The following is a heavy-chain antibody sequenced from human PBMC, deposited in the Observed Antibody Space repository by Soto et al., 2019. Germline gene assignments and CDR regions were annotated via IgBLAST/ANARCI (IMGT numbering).Heavy chain of an antibody. CDR1: GGSISSGGYS. D-gene: IGHD2-8*01. J-gene: IGHJ5*02. CDR3: ARGVVLMVYAILDGWFDP. V-gene: IGHV4-30-2*01. Sequence: QLQLQESGSGLVKPSQTLSLTCAVSGGSISSGGYSWSWIRQPPGKGLEWIGCIYHSGSTYYNPSLKSRVTISVDRSKNQFSLKLSSVTAADTAVYYCARGVVLMVYAILDGWFDPWGQGTLVTVSS. CDR2: IYHSGST.